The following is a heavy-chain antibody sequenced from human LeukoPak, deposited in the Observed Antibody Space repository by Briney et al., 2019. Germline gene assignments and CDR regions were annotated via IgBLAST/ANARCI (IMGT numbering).Heavy chain of an antibody. CDR1: GYTFNGYY. CDR3: ARSGPGSTSSLYYFDY. Sequence: ASVKVSCKASGYTFNGYYMHWVRQAPGQGLEWMGWINPNSGGTNYAQKFQGRVTMTRDTSISTAYKELSRLRSDDTAVYYCARSGPGSTSSLYYFDYWGQGTLVTVSS. J-gene: IGHJ4*02. CDR2: INPNSGGT. V-gene: IGHV1-2*02. D-gene: IGHD2-2*01.